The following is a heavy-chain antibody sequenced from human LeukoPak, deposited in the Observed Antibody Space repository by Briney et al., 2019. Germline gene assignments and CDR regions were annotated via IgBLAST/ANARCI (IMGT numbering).Heavy chain of an antibody. CDR1: AGSISSYY. J-gene: IGHJ4*02. Sequence: SETLSLACTVSAGSISSYYWGWIRQPPGKGLEWIGYIYYSGSTNYNPSLKSRVTISVDTSKNQFSLKLSSVTAADTAVYYCASPNLPFIAVADWFDYWGQGTLVTVSS. CDR3: ASPNLPFIAVADWFDY. CDR2: IYYSGST. V-gene: IGHV4-59*01. D-gene: IGHD6-19*01.